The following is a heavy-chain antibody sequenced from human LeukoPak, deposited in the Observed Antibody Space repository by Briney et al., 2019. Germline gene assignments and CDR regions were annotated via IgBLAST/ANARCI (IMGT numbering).Heavy chain of an antibody. CDR1: GFTFDDYG. D-gene: IGHD3-22*01. CDR2: INWNGGSS. V-gene: IGHV3-20*04. J-gene: IGHJ3*02. Sequence: GGSLSLSCAASGFTFDDYGMSWLRQAPGKGLEGASGINWNGGSSGYADSVKGRFTISRDNAKNSLYLQMNSLRAEDTALYYCARDIRPHDSSEDAFDIWGQGTMVTVSS. CDR3: ARDIRPHDSSEDAFDI.